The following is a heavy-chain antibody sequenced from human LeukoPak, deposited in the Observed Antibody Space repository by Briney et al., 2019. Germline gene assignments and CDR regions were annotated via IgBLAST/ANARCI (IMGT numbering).Heavy chain of an antibody. V-gene: IGHV3-21*01. CDR1: GFTFSSYS. D-gene: IGHD6-6*01. Sequence: PGGSLRLSCAASGFTFSSYSMNWVRQAPGKGLEWVSSISSSSSYIYYADSVKGRFTISRDNAKNSLYLQMNSLRAEDTAVDYCARGESIAAPPATDDYWGQGTLVTVSS. CDR2: ISSSSSYI. J-gene: IGHJ4*02. CDR3: ARGESIAAPPATDDY.